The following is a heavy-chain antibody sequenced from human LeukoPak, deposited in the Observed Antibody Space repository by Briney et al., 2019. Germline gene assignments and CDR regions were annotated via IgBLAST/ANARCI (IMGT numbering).Heavy chain of an antibody. D-gene: IGHD3-10*01. V-gene: IGHV4-30-2*05. CDR3: ARHRGTVGVINPLPFDY. J-gene: IGHJ4*02. CDR2: IYHSGST. Sequence: PSETLSLTCTVSGGSISSGGYYWSWIRQPPGKGLEWIGYIYHSGSTYYNPFLKTRVTVSVGTSKNQFSLKVKSVTAADTAVYYCARHRGTVGVINPLPFDYWGQGALVTVSS. CDR1: GGSISSGGYY.